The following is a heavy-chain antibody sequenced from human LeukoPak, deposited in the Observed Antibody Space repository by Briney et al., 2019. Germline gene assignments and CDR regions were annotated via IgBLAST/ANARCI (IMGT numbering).Heavy chain of an antibody. Sequence: PGGSLRLSCATSGFTSSSYEMNWVRQAPGKGLEWVSYISSSGSTIYYADSVKGRFTISRDNAKNSLYLQMNSLRAEDTAVYYCATLEAGDSQDYWGQGTLVTVSS. D-gene: IGHD4-17*01. CDR2: ISSSGSTI. J-gene: IGHJ4*02. CDR1: GFTSSSYE. V-gene: IGHV3-48*03. CDR3: ATLEAGDSQDY.